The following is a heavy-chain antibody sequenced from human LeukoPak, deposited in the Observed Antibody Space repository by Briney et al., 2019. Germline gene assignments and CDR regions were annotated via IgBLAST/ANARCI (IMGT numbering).Heavy chain of an antibody. CDR2: IYTSGST. CDR1: GGSISSYY. D-gene: IGHD3-3*01. Sequence: SETLSLTCTVSGGSISSYYWSWIRQPAGKGLEWIGRIYTSGSTNYNPSLKSRVTMSVDTSKNQFSLKLSSVTAADTAVYYCARDRGGHYDFWSGPLQSMDVWGQGTTVTVSS. J-gene: IGHJ6*02. V-gene: IGHV4-4*07. CDR3: ARDRGGHYDFWSGPLQSMDV.